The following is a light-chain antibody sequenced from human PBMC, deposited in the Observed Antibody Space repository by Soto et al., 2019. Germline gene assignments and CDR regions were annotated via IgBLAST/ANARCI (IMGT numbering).Light chain of an antibody. Sequence: ERVMAQSPAPLSVSPGERVTLSCRASQSVSSTLAWYQQKPGQAPRLLIHGAFTRATGIPARFSGSGSRTEFTLTISSLQSEDFAVYYCQQYNNWPWTFGQGTKVDIK. CDR3: QQYNNWPWT. CDR1: QSVSST. J-gene: IGKJ1*01. V-gene: IGKV3-15*01. CDR2: GAF.